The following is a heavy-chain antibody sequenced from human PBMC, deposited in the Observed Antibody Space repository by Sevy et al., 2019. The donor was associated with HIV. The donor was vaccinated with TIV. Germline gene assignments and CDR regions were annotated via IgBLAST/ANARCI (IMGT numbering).Heavy chain of an antibody. D-gene: IGHD2-8*01. V-gene: IGHV3-7*03. J-gene: IGHJ5*02. Sequence: GGSLRLSCAASGFTFSSYWMSWVRQAPGKGLEWVASIKQDGSDKYYVDSVKGRFTISRDNAKNSLYLQTNSLRVEDTAVYYCASPGTKGFDPWGQGTLVTVSS. CDR1: GFTFSSYW. CDR2: IKQDGSDK. CDR3: ASPGTKGFDP.